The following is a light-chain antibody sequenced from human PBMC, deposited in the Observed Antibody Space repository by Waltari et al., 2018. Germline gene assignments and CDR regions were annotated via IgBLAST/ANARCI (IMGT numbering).Light chain of an antibody. CDR3: QQYDSLPLT. CDR2: DAA. J-gene: IGKJ4*01. V-gene: IGKV1-33*01. Sequence: DIQMTQSPSSLSASVGDRVTITCQASQDISNYLTWYQHKPGKAPELLIYDAANLETGVPSRFSGSGSGTDFTFTISSLQPEDFATYFCQQYDSLPLTFGGGTKVEFK. CDR1: QDISNY.